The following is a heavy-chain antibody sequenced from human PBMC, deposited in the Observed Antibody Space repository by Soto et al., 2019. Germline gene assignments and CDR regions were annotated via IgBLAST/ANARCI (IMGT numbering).Heavy chain of an antibody. J-gene: IGHJ6*02. CDR3: ARDGFSSFYYYGLDV. D-gene: IGHD6-6*01. Sequence: PSETLDLTSTVSGGSIRSYYWSWIRQPPGKGLEWIGYIYYSGSTNYNPPLKSRVTISVDKSKNQFSLKLSSVTAADTAVYYCARDGFSSFYYYGLDVWGQGTTVTVSS. V-gene: IGHV4-59*12. CDR2: IYYSGST. CDR1: GGSIRSYY.